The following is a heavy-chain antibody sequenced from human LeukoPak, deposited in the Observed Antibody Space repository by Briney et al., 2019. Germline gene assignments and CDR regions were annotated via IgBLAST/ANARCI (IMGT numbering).Heavy chain of an antibody. CDR3: GKGSSGAYDM. Sequence: GGSLRLSCAASGFTFNTYAMSWVRQAPGKGLEWVSTVTGSGGGTSYADSVRGRFTISRDNSKNTLYLQMNSLRAEDTAVYYCGKGSSGAYDMWGQGTMVTVSS. D-gene: IGHD5-12*01. J-gene: IGHJ3*02. CDR1: GFTFNTYA. V-gene: IGHV3-23*01. CDR2: VTGSGGGT.